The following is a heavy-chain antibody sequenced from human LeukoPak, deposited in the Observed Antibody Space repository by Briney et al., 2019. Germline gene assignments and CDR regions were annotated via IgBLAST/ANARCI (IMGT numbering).Heavy chain of an antibody. CDR3: ATWTGIIPS. D-gene: IGHD1-14*01. CDR1: GFTFSDYY. V-gene: IGHV3-11*01. CDR2: ISSSGASV. J-gene: IGHJ4*02. Sequence: GGSLRLSCAASGFTFSDYYMSWIRQAPGKGLEWVSYISSSGASVYYADSVKGRFTISRDDAKNSLNLQMNSLRAEDTAVYYCATWTGIIPSWGQGTLVTVSS.